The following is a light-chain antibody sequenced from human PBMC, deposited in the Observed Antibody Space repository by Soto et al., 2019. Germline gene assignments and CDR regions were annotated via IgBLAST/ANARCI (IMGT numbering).Light chain of an antibody. CDR2: DAA. J-gene: IGKJ4*01. CDR1: QDISNY. Sequence: DIQMTQSPSSLSASVGDRVTITCQASQDISNYLNWYQQKPGKAPKLLIYDAANLETGVPSKFSGSGSGTDFTFTISSLQPEDIATYYCKQYDNFPLTFGGGTKVEIK. V-gene: IGKV1-33*01. CDR3: KQYDNFPLT.